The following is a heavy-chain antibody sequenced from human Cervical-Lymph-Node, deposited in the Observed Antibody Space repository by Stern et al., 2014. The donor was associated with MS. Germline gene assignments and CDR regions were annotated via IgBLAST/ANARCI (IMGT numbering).Heavy chain of an antibody. V-gene: IGHV3-30*18. CDR3: AKDRGSGWSLDY. Sequence: VQLEESGGGVVKPGRSLRLSCAGSGFTFSTYGMRWVRQAPGKGLEWVALIAHDGSKKYYVDSVKGRFTISRDNSKNTMYVHMNSLRDEDTAFYYCAKDRGSGWSLDYWGQGTLVIVSS. J-gene: IGHJ4*02. D-gene: IGHD6-19*01. CDR1: GFTFSTYG. CDR2: IAHDGSKK.